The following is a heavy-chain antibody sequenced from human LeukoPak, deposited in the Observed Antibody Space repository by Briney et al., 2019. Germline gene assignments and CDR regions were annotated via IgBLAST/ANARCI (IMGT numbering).Heavy chain of an antibody. Sequence: GGSLRLSCAASGFIVSSNYMNWVRQAPGKGLEWVSVIYTGGNTYYANSVKGRFTISRDNSKNTLYLQMHSLRAEDTAVYYCASPSSGQSFDIWGQGTMVTVSS. CDR1: GFIVSSNY. V-gene: IGHV3-53*01. CDR3: ASPSSGQSFDI. D-gene: IGHD6-19*01. CDR2: IYTGGNT. J-gene: IGHJ3*02.